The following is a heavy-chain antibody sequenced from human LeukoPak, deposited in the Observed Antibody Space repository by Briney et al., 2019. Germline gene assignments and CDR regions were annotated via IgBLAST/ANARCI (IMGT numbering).Heavy chain of an antibody. J-gene: IGHJ4*02. V-gene: IGHV3-23*01. Sequence: GGSLRLSCAASGFTFSSYAMSWVRQAPGKGLEWVSAISGSGGSTYYADSVKGRFTISRDNSKNTPYLQMNSLRAEDTAVYYCAKDSGDSSGYYFDYWGQGTLVTVSS. CDR1: GFTFSSYA. CDR3: AKDSGDSSGYYFDY. D-gene: IGHD3-22*01. CDR2: ISGSGGST.